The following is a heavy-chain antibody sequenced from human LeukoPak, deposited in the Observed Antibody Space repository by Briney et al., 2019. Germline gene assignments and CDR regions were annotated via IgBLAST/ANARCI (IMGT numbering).Heavy chain of an antibody. V-gene: IGHV4-4*07. J-gene: IGHJ3*02. CDR3: VRGLYDSSIYRAFHI. Sequence: SETLSLTCTVSGASISSHSWSWIRLPAGKGLEWIGRTYASGSTNSNPSLKSRVTMSVDTSKNQFSLMLSSVTAADTAVYYCVRGLYDSSIYRAFHIWGQGTMVTVSS. D-gene: IGHD3-22*01. CDR2: TYASGST. CDR1: GASISSHS.